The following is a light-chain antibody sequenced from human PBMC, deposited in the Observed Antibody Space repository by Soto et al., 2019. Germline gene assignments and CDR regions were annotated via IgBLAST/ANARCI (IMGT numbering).Light chain of an antibody. Sequence: IQITPAQSSLSASVAPRLSITGHARQIISNYLNWYQQKPGRAPKLLIYDASSLAAGVPSRFRGSGSGTDFTFTISRLQPEDIATYYCQQYNSYPITFGQGTRLEIK. CDR2: DAS. V-gene: IGKV1-33*01. CDR3: QQYNSYPIT. J-gene: IGKJ5*01. CDR1: QIISNY.